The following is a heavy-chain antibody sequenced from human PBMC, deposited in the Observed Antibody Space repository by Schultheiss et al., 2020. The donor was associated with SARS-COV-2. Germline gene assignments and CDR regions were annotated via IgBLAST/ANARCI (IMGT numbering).Heavy chain of an antibody. CDR3: AREGLVISGDYYYYYYMDV. CDR1: GGSISSYY. CDR2: INHSGST. J-gene: IGHJ6*03. V-gene: IGHV4-34*01. D-gene: IGHD3/OR15-3a*01. Sequence: SETLSLTCTVSGGSISSYYWSWIRQPPGKGLEWIGEINHSGSTNYNPSLKSRVTISVDTSKNQFSLKLSSVTAADTAVYYCAREGLVISGDYYYYYYMDVWGKGTTVTVSS.